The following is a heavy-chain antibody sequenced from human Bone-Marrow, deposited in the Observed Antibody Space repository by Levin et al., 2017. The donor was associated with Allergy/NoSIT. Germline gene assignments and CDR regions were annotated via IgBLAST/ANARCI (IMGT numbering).Heavy chain of an antibody. CDR3: AKDRRLWTD. V-gene: IGHV3-23*01. CDR2: ISGGGQST. D-gene: IGHD2/OR15-2a*01. Sequence: QHGESLKISCVASGFMFKSYFMTWVRQAPGAGLEWVATISGGGQSTFYADSVKGRFTISRENFRDTLYLQINSLRAEDTAVYYCAKDRRLWTDWGQGTLVTVSS. J-gene: IGHJ4*02. CDR1: GFMFKSYF.